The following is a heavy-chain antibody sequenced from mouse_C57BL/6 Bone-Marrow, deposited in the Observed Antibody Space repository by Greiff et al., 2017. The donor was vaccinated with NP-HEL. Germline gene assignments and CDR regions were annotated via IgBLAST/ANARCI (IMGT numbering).Heavy chain of an antibody. V-gene: IGHV14-4*01. CDR2: IDPENGDT. Sequence: EVQLQESGAELVRPGASVKLSCKASGFNIKDDYMHWVKQRPEQGLEWIGWIDPENGDTEYASKFQGKATITADTSSNTAYLQLSSLTSEDTAVYYCTTHSSGYFDYWGQGTTLTVSS. J-gene: IGHJ2*01. D-gene: IGHD3-2*02. CDR3: TTHSSGYFDY. CDR1: GFNIKDDY.